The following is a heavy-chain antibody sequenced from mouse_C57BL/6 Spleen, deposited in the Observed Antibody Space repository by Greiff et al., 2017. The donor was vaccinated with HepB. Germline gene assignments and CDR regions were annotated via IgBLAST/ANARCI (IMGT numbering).Heavy chain of an antibody. CDR2: ISYNDSN. CDR1: AYSITSGYY. J-gene: IGHJ2*01. CDR3: ARVETTVVDY. V-gene: IGHV3-6*01. D-gene: IGHD1-1*01. Sequence: EVQLVESRPGLVKPSQSLSLTCSFTAYSITSGYYWNWIRQFPGNKLERMGYISYNDSNNYNPSLKNRISITRDTSKEQFFLKLNSVTTEDTATYYCARVETTVVDYWGRGTTLKVSS.